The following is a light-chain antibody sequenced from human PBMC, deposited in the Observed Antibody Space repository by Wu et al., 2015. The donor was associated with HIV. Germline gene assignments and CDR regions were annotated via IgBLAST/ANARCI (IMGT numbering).Light chain of an antibody. Sequence: EIVLTQSPATLSLSPGERATLSCRASQSLNSSHLAWYQQKPDQAPRVLVDGASSRATGIPDRFRGCGSGTAFTLTTNRLDPEDFAVFYCQPYGRSLFGPGTKVDI. CDR3: QPYGRSL. CDR2: GAS. V-gene: IGKV3-20*01. CDR1: QSLNSSH. J-gene: IGKJ3*01.